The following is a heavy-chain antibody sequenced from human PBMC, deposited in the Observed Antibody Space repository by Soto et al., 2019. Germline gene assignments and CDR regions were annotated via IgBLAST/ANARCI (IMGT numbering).Heavy chain of an antibody. CDR3: XXXXXXXXXXXXXLGRH. J-gene: IGHJ4*02. Sequence: EVQLVESGGGLVQPGGSLRLSCAASGFTFSIYWMHWVRXXXXXXXXXXXRMNTDGSRTSYADSARGRFTISRDDAKXXXXXXXXXXXXXXXXXXXXXXXXXXXXXXXXXLGRHWGQGTLVTVSS. CDR2: MNTDGSRT. V-gene: IGHV3-74*01. CDR1: GFTFSIYW.